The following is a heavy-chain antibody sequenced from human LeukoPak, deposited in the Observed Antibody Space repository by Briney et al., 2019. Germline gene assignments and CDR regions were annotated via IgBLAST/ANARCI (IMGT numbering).Heavy chain of an antibody. V-gene: IGHV4-34*01. D-gene: IGHD4-11*01. CDR2: INHSGST. CDR3: AGQMTTVTYYFDY. J-gene: IGHJ4*02. CDR1: GGSFSGYY. Sequence: PSETLSLTCAVYGGSFSGYYWSWIRQPPGEGLEWMGEINHSGSTNYNPSLKSRVTISGDTSKNQFSLKLSSVTAADTAVYYCAGQMTTVTYYFDYWGQGTLVTVSS.